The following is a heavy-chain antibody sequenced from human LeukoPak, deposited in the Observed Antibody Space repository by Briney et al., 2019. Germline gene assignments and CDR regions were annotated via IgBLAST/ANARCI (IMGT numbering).Heavy chain of an antibody. CDR1: GGSVSSGAYY. V-gene: IGHV4-61*08. D-gene: IGHD4-17*01. CDR2: IYYRGST. J-gene: IGHJ4*02. CDR3: ARGGDYGDLRYFDY. Sequence: SETLSLTCTVSGGSVSSGAYYWSWIRQPPGKGLEWIGYIYYRGSTNYNPSLKSRVTFSVDTSKNQFSLKLNSVTAADTAVYYCARGGDYGDLRYFDYWGQGTLVTVSS.